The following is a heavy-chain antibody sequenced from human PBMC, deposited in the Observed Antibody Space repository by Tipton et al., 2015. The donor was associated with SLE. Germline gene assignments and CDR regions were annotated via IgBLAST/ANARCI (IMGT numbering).Heavy chain of an antibody. CDR1: GFTFSSYG. Sequence: SLRLSCAASGFTFSSYGMHWVRQAPGKGLEWVSSISSSSSYIYYADSVKGRFTISRDNSKNTLYLQMNSLRAEDTAVYYCAKEIEVVHAFDIWGQGTMVTVSS. V-gene: IGHV3-21*04. J-gene: IGHJ3*02. D-gene: IGHD2-21*01. CDR2: ISSSSSYI. CDR3: AKEIEVVHAFDI.